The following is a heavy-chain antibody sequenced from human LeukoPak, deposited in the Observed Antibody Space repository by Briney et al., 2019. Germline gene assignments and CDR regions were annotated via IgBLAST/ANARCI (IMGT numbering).Heavy chain of an antibody. D-gene: IGHD6-19*01. CDR2: INSDGSST. Sequence: GGYLRLSCAASGFTFSRYRMHWVRQGPGEGLVWVARINSDGSSTTYVDSVKGRFTISRDNAKNTLYLQMNSLRAEDTAVYYCARVGSSDWYAYWGQGTLVTVSS. CDR1: GFTFSRYR. V-gene: IGHV3-74*01. J-gene: IGHJ4*02. CDR3: ARVGSSDWYAY.